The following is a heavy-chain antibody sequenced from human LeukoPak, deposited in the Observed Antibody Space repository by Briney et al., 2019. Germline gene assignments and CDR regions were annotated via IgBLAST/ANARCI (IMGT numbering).Heavy chain of an antibody. J-gene: IGHJ4*02. D-gene: IGHD6-13*01. Sequence: GGSLRLSCAASGFTFDTYAVNWVRQAPGKGLEWVSGISGSGESTFYADSVKGRFTISRDNSKNTLYLQMNSLRAEDTAVYYCAKASLYSSSPGWGQGTLVTVSS. CDR2: ISGSGEST. V-gene: IGHV3-23*01. CDR3: AKASLYSSSPG. CDR1: GFTFDTYA.